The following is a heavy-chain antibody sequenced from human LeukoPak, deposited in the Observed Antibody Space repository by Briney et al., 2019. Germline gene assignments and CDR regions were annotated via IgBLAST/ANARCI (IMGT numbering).Heavy chain of an antibody. J-gene: IGHJ4*02. CDR1: GFTFSDYY. CDR3: AKYMQRTAFDYFDY. CDR2: ISPSSSYT. V-gene: IGHV3-11*03. Sequence: GGSLRLSCAASGFTFSDYYLSWVRQAPGKGLEWVSFISPSSSYTNYADSVKGRFTISRDNAKNSLYLQMSSLRAEDTAVFYCAKYMQRTAFDYFDYWGQGTLVTVSS. D-gene: IGHD6-25*01.